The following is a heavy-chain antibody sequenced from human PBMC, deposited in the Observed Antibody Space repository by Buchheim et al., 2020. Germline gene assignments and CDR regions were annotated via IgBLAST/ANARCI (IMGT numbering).Heavy chain of an antibody. CDR1: GFTFSSYA. V-gene: IGHV3-23*01. CDR2: ISDDGGST. J-gene: IGHJ4*02. Sequence: EVQLLESGGGLVQPGGSLRLSCADSGFTFSSYAMIWVRQAPGKGLEWVSGISDDGGSTYYAVSVKGRFTISRDNSKNTLYLQMNSLRAEDTAVYHCAKSAYGDYTLFDQWGQGT. CDR3: AKSAYGDYTLFDQ. D-gene: IGHD4-17*01.